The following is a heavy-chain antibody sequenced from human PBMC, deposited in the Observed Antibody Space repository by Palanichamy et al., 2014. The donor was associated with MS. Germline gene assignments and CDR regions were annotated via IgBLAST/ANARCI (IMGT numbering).Heavy chain of an antibody. Sequence: VQLVQSGAEVKKPGSSVKISCKASGGTFSSYAISWVRQAPGQGLEWMGGIIPILGIANYAQKFQGRVTITADKSTSTAYMELSSLRSEDTAVYYCARPGGQWLAALNAAFDIWGQGTMVTVSS. CDR3: ARPGGQWLAALNAAFDI. J-gene: IGHJ3*02. CDR1: GGTFSSYA. D-gene: IGHD6-19*01. CDR2: IIPILGIA. V-gene: IGHV1-69*10.